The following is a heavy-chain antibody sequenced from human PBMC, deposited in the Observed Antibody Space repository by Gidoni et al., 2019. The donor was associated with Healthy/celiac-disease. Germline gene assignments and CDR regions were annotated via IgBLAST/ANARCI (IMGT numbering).Heavy chain of an antibody. J-gene: IGHJ6*02. CDR2: IYTSGST. CDR1: GATIRSGCYY. V-gene: IGHV4-61*02. CDR3: AGSHDFWSGYSGGMDV. D-gene: IGHD3-3*01. Sequence: QLQLQESGPGLVKPSQTLFLTCTVSGATIRSGCYYWSWIRQPAGKGLEWIGRIYTSGSTNYNPSLKSRVTISVDTSKNQFSLKLSSVTAADTAVYYCAGSHDFWSGYSGGMDVWGQGTTVTVSS.